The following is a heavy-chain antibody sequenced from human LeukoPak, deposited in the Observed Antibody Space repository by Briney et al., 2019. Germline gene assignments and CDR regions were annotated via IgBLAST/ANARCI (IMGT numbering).Heavy chain of an antibody. CDR1: GGSISSSSYY. V-gene: IGHV4-39*01. CDR2: IYYSGST. Sequence: PSETLSLTCTVSGGSISSSSYYWGWIRQPPGKGLEWIGSIYYSGSTYYNPSLKSRVTISVDTSKNQFSLKLSSVTAADTAVYYCARPKGHYYYDSSGYYPGVAFDIWGQGTMVTVSS. D-gene: IGHD3-22*01. CDR3: ARPKGHYYYDSSGYYPGVAFDI. J-gene: IGHJ3*02.